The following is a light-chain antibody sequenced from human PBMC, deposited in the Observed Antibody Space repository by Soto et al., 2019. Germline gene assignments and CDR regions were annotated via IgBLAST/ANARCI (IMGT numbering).Light chain of an antibody. CDR3: QQYYSTPRT. V-gene: IGKV4-1*01. Sequence: DNVMTQSPDSLAVSLGERATINCKSSQSVLYSSNNKNYLAWYQQKPGQPPKLLIYWASTRESGVPDRFSGSGSGTDFTLTISSLQAEDVAVYYCQQYYSTPRTFGPGTKVDIK. J-gene: IGKJ3*01. CDR1: QSVLYSSNNKNY. CDR2: WAS.